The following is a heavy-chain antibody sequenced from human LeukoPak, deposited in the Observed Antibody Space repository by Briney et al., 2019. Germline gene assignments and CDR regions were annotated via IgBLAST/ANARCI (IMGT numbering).Heavy chain of an antibody. CDR2: FDPEDGET. J-gene: IGHJ3*02. CDR3: AGGAPGWAFDI. V-gene: IGHV1-24*01. Sequence: ASVKVSRKVSGYTLTELSMHWVRQAPGKGLEWMGGFDPEDGETIYAQKFQGRVTMTEDTSTDTAYMELSRLRSDDTAVYYCAGGAPGWAFDIWGQGTMVTVSS. CDR1: GYTLTELS. D-gene: IGHD1-26*01.